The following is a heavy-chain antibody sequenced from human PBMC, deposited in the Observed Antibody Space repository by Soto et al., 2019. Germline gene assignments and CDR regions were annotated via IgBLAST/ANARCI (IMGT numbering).Heavy chain of an antibody. CDR3: YSYASGGENGMDV. Sequence: PSETLSLTCAVSGDSISSYYCMWIRQPPGKGLESIGYLYYGRSANYNPSLKSRVTLSVDTSTNQCSLTLSSMTAVYYCARASYSYASGGENGMDVWGQGTTVTVSS. V-gene: IGHV4-59*01. D-gene: IGHD3-10*01. CDR1: GDSISSYY. J-gene: IGHJ6*02. CDR2: LYYGRSA.